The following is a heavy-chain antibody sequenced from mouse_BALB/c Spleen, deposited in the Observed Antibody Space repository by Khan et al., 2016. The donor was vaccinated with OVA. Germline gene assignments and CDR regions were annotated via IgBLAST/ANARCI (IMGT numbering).Heavy chain of an antibody. Sequence: QVQLQQSGAELVRPGSSVKISCKASGYAFSSYWMNWVKQRPGQGLEWIGQIYPGDGDTKYNGKFKGKVTLTTDKSSSTAYMQISSLTSEDSAVYFCARSGYDFFAYWGQGTLVTVSA. CDR1: GYAFSSYW. J-gene: IGHJ3*01. V-gene: IGHV1-80*01. CDR2: IYPGDGDT. D-gene: IGHD2-14*01. CDR3: ARSGYDFFAY.